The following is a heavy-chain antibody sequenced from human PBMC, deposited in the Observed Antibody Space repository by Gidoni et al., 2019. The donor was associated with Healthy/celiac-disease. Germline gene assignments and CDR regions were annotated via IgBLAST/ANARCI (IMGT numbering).Heavy chain of an antibody. CDR3: ARGPYYDFWSGYSYGMDV. CDR2: IYYSGST. Sequence: QVQLQESGPGLVKPSQTLSLTCTVSGGSISSGDYYWSWIRQPPGKGLEWIGYIYYSGSTYYNPSLKSRVTISVDTSKNQFSLKLNSVTAADTAVYYCARGPYYDFWSGYSYGMDVWGQGTTVTVSS. D-gene: IGHD3-3*01. V-gene: IGHV4-30-4*01. CDR1: GGSISSGDYY. J-gene: IGHJ6*02.